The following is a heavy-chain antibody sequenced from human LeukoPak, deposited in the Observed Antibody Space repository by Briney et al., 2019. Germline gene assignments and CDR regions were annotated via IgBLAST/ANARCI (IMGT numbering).Heavy chain of an antibody. Sequence: AGGSLRLSCAASGFTFSSYGMHWVRQAPGKGLEWVAVIWYDGSNKYYADSVKGRFTISRDNSKNTLYLQMNSLRAEDTAVYYCARDKAGEMATIIDYWGQGTLVTVSS. V-gene: IGHV3-33*01. CDR3: ARDKAGEMATIIDY. J-gene: IGHJ4*02. CDR1: GFTFSSYG. CDR2: IWYDGSNK. D-gene: IGHD5-24*01.